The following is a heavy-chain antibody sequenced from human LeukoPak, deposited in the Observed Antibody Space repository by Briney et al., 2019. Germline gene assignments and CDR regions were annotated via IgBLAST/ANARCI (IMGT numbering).Heavy chain of an antibody. D-gene: IGHD3-3*01. V-gene: IGHV3-48*03. CDR2: ISSSGSTI. CDR3: AREAPLDDFWSGYPYSSNFDY. CDR1: GFTFSSYE. J-gene: IGHJ4*02. Sequence: PGGSLRLSCAASGFTFSSYEMNWVRQAPGKGLEWVSYISSSGSTIYYADSVKGRFTISRDNAKNSLYLQMNSLRAEDTAVYYCAREAPLDDFWSGYPYSSNFDYWGQGTLVTVSS.